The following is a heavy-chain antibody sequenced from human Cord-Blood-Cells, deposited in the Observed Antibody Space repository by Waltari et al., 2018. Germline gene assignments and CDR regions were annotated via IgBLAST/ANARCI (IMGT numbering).Heavy chain of an antibody. J-gene: IGHJ4*02. CDR2: IIPIVGTG. CDR3: ASMGNSGYDFDY. CDR1: GTPLGRYP. Sequence: VQSAAVVKKAGSPDLESGKAFGTPLGRYPIRSVRQAPGQGLECMVLIIPIVGTGNNALRCQGEVTITAGDSTSTAYMQLSSLGAEDTAVYYCASMGNSGYDFDYWGQGTLVSVSA. V-gene: IGHV1-69*01. D-gene: IGHD5-12*01.